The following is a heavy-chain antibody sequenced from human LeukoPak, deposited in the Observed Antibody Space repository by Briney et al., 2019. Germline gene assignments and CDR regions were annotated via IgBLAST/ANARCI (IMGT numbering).Heavy chain of an antibody. CDR1: GFTFSSYA. CDR3: ARDIPAMYSSSWTLDY. Sequence: GRSLGLSCAASGFTFSSYAMHWVRQAPGKGLEWVAVISYDGSNKYYADSVKGRFTISRDNTKNTLYLQMNSLRAEDTAVYYCARDIPAMYSSSWTLDYWGQGTLVTVSS. J-gene: IGHJ4*02. CDR2: ISYDGSNK. V-gene: IGHV3-30-3*01. D-gene: IGHD6-13*01.